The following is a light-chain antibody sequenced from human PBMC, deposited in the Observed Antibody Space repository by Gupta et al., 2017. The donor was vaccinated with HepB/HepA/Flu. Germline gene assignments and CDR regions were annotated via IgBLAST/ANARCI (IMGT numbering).Light chain of an antibody. CDR2: GAS. CDR3: QHRTNWPPLT. Sequence: IVLTQYPATLSLSPGERATLACRASQRVTTDLAWYQQKPGQAPRLLIYGASTRATGIPARFSGSGSGTDFTLTISSLEPEDSAVYYCQHRTNWPPLTFGGGTKVEIK. CDR1: QRVTTD. V-gene: IGKV3-11*01. J-gene: IGKJ4*01.